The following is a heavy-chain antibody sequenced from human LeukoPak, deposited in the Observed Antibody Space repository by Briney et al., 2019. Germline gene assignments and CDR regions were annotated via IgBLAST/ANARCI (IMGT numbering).Heavy chain of an antibody. J-gene: IGHJ3*02. V-gene: IGHV3-7*01. Sequence: GGSLRLSCAGSGFTFRSYWMTWVRQAPGKGLEWVANIKEDGSEKHYVDSVKGRFTISGDNTKNSLYLQMNSLRAEDTAVYYCARAPIELELGAGDTFDIWGQGTLVTVSS. CDR1: GFTFRSYW. CDR3: ARAPIELELGAGDTFDI. D-gene: IGHD1-7*01. CDR2: IKEDGSEK.